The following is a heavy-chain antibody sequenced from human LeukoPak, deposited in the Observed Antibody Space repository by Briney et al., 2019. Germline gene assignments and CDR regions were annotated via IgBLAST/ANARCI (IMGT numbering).Heavy chain of an antibody. Sequence: SVKVSCKASGYTFTGYYMHWVRQAPGPGLEWMGGIIPIFGTANYAQKFQGRVTITADKSTSTAYMDLSSLRSEDTAVYYCATSNPTYYYDSSGPYYFDYWGQGTLVTVSS. J-gene: IGHJ4*02. CDR2: IIPIFGTA. CDR1: GYTFTGYY. V-gene: IGHV1-69*06. CDR3: ATSNPTYYYDSSGPYYFDY. D-gene: IGHD3-22*01.